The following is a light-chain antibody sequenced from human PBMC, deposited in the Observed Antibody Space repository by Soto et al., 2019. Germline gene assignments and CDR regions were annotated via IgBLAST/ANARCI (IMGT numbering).Light chain of an antibody. Sequence: DIQMTQSPSSLSTSVGDRVTITCRASQAISIYLAWYQQKPGKVPKLLIYAASTLQSGVPSRFSGSGSGTDFTLTISSLQPEDVATYYCQKYNSAPPPCGQGTKVEIK. CDR2: AAS. CDR3: QKYNSAPPP. V-gene: IGKV1-27*01. CDR1: QAISIY. J-gene: IGKJ1*01.